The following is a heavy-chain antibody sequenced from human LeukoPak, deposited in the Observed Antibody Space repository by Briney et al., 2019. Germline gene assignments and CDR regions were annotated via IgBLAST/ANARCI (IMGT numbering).Heavy chain of an antibody. V-gene: IGHV1-8*01. CDR2: MNPNSGNT. D-gene: IGHD5-12*01. CDR1: GYTFTSYD. J-gene: IGHJ6*03. Sequence: GASVKVSCKASGYTFTSYDINWVRQATGQGLEWMGWMNPNSGNTGYAQKFQGRVTMTRNTSISTAYMELSSLRSEDTAVYYCARTRGRWLRLTHYYYVDVWGKGTTVTVSS. CDR3: ARTRGRWLRLTHYYYVDV.